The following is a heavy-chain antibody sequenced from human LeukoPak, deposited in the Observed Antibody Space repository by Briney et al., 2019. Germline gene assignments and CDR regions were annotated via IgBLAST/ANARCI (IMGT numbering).Heavy chain of an antibody. CDR2: IKQDGSEK. D-gene: IGHD1-26*01. CDR3: ARDPSGSYWSYFDY. J-gene: IGHJ4*02. Sequence: GGSPRLSCAASGFTFSNYWMSWVRQAPGKGLEWVANIKQDGSEKYYVDSVKGRFTISRDNAKNSLYLQMNSLRAEDTAVYYCARDPSGSYWSYFDYWGQGTLVTVSS. V-gene: IGHV3-7*01. CDR1: GFTFSNYW.